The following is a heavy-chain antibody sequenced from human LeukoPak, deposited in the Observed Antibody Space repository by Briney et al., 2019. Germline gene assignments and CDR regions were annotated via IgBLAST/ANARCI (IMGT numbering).Heavy chain of an antibody. CDR3: ARGGAARPDY. J-gene: IGHJ4*02. CDR1: GFTFSNYG. CDR2: ISSSSSSI. V-gene: IGHV3-48*01. D-gene: IGHD6-6*01. Sequence: PGGSLRLSCAASGFTFSNYGMDWVRQAPGKGLEWVSYISSSSSSIYYAGSVKGRFTISRDNAKNSLFLQMNSLRAEDTAVYYCARGGAARPDYWGQGTLVTVSS.